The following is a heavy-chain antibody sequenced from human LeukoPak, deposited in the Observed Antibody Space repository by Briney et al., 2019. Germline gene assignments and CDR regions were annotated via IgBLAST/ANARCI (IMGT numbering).Heavy chain of an antibody. V-gene: IGHV5-51*01. CDR1: GYSFTSYW. D-gene: IGHD5-18*01. CDR2: IYPGDSDT. Sequence: GESLKISCKGSGYSFTSYWIGWVRQMPGKGLEWMGIIYPGDSDTRYSPSFQGQVTISADKSFSTAYLQWSSLKASDTAMYYCARYQTYSYGSLYNWFDPWGQGTLVTVSS. CDR3: ARYQTYSYGSLYNWFDP. J-gene: IGHJ5*02.